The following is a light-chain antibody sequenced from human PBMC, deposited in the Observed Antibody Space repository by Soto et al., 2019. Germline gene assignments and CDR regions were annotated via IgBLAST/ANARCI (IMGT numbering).Light chain of an antibody. V-gene: IGKV3-15*01. J-gene: IGKJ5*01. CDR3: QQRTRWPMT. CDR1: QSVRSN. CDR2: GAS. Sequence: EIVMTQSPATLSVSPGARATLSCRARQSVRSNLAWYQQKPGQSPRLLIYGASTRATGIPARFSGDGSGTDYTLTISSLEPEDFAVYYCQQRTRWPMTFGQGTRLEI.